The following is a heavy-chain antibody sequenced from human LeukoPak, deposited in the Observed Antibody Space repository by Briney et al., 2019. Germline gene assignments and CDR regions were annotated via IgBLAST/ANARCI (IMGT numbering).Heavy chain of an antibody. CDR1: GGSISSSSYF. Sequence: PSETLSLTCSVSGGSISSSSYFWGWIRQPPGKGLEWIASVHHSGSTYYNPSLKSRATMSLDTSKNQISLRLSSVTALDTAVYYCARISSSYYYYYMDVWGKGTTVTISS. D-gene: IGHD6-6*01. J-gene: IGHJ6*03. CDR3: ARISSSYYYYYMDV. CDR2: VHHSGST. V-gene: IGHV4-39*07.